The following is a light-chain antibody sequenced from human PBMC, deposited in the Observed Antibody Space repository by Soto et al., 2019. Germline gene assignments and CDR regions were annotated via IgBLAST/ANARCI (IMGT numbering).Light chain of an antibody. V-gene: IGKV3-20*01. Sequence: EIVLTQSPGTLSLSPGERATLSCRASQSINSRYLAWYQQKPGQAPRLLIYCASSRATGIPDRFSGSGSGTDVTLTISRLEPEDFAVYYCQQFGSSPGFTCGPGTKVDIQ. J-gene: IGKJ3*01. CDR3: QQFGSSPGFT. CDR2: CAS. CDR1: QSINSRY.